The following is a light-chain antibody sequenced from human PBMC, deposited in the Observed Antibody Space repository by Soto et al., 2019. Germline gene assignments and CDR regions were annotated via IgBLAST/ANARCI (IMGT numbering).Light chain of an antibody. Sequence: SYELTQPPSVSVAPGQTARITCGGNDIGSKTVHWYQQKPGQAPVMVVYDDSARPSGIPERFSGSNSGNTATLTISRVEAGDEADFYCQVWDSTSDLLYVFGTGTKVTVL. J-gene: IGLJ1*01. CDR3: QVWDSTSDLLYV. V-gene: IGLV3-21*02. CDR1: DIGSKT. CDR2: DDS.